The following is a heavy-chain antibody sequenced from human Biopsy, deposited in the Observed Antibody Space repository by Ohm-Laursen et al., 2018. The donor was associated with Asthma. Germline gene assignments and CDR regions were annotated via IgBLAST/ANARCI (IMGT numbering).Heavy chain of an antibody. CDR3: ARKAGSCTSRTCYSLDF. Sequence: ASVKVSCKSLGGTFNTYVIGWVRQAPGQGLEWMGGINSVFGITTYPQKFQDRVTITADDSTSTVYMELSSLRSEDTAVYYCARKAGSCTSRTCYSLDFWGQGTLVTVSS. J-gene: IGHJ4*02. CDR2: INSVFGIT. V-gene: IGHV1-69*13. D-gene: IGHD2-2*01. CDR1: GGTFNTYV.